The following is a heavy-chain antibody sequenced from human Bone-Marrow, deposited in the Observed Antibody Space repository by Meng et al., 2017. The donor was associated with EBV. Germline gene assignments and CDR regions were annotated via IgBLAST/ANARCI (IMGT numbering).Heavy chain of an antibody. CDR3: ARPFPSWQSPRLDPFGA. CDR2: VHYTGST. J-gene: IGHJ5*02. CDR1: GDSISSFYY. V-gene: IGHV4-39*01. D-gene: IGHD6-19*01. Sequence: QQLREPGPGQVKPSGTLSPTCTVSGDSISSFYYWGWIRQPPGRGLEWIGSVHYTGSTYYSPSLKSRVTVSVDTSKNQFSLRLTSVTAADTAVYYCARPFPSWQSPRLDPFGAWGQGTLVTVSS.